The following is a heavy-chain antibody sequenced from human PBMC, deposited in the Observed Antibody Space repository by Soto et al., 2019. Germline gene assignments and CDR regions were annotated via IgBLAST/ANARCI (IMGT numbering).Heavy chain of an antibody. CDR1: GGSINGYY. D-gene: IGHD1-26*01. Sequence: QVQLQESGPGLVKPSETLSLTCTVSGGSINGYYWSWIRQPPGKGLEWIGYIYYRGSTNYNPSLKSRVTMSVDTSKTQFSLKLSSVTAADTAVYYCARDAESGTYYPFDFWGQGTLVTVSS. CDR3: ARDAESGTYYPFDF. V-gene: IGHV4-59*01. CDR2: IYYRGST. J-gene: IGHJ4*02.